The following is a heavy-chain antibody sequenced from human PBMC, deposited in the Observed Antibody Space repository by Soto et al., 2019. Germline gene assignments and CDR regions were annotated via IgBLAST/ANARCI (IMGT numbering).Heavy chain of an antibody. CDR1: GYTFTGYY. D-gene: IGHD2-2*01. Sequence: ASVKVSCKASGYTFTGYYMHWVRQAPGQGLEWMGWINPNSGGTNYAQKFQGRVTMTRDTSISTAYMELSRLRSDDTAVYYCARDNARYQLLSTRHPWGQGTLVTVSS. J-gene: IGHJ5*02. V-gene: IGHV1-2*02. CDR2: INPNSGGT. CDR3: ARDNARYQLLSTRHP.